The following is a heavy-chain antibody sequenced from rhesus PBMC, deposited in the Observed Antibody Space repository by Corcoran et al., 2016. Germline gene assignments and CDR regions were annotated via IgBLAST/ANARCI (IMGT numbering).Heavy chain of an antibody. CDR2: IYWDDDK. D-gene: IGHD1-44*01. J-gene: IGHJ5-1*01. Sequence: QVTLKESGPALVNPTQTLTLTCTFSGFSLSTSGMGAGWIRQPTGKAREWLASIYWDDDKYYSASLKSRVTISKDTSENQVVLTMTNMDPVDTATYYCARGRENRFDVWGPGVLVTVSS. CDR1: GFSLSTSGMG. CDR3: ARGRENRFDV. V-gene: IGHV2S1*01.